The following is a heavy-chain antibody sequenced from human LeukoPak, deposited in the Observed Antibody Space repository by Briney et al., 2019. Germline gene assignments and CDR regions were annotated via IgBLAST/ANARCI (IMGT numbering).Heavy chain of an antibody. CDR3: ARDYGSGSYYHYYYYGMDV. CDR2: ISAYNGNT. Sequence: ASVKVSCKASGYTFTSYGISWVRQAPGQGLEWMGWISAYNGNTNYAQKLQGRVTMTTDTSTSTAYMELRSLRSDDTAVYYCARDYGSGSYYHYYYYGMDVWGQGTTVTVSS. V-gene: IGHV1-18*01. J-gene: IGHJ6*02. CDR1: GYTFTSYG. D-gene: IGHD3-10*01.